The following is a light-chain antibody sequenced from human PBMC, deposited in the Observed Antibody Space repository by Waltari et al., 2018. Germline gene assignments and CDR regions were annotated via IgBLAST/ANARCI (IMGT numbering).Light chain of an antibody. J-gene: IGKJ1*01. CDR3: QHYVRLPVT. Sequence: RSCRASQSVSRSLAWYQQKPGQAPRLLIYGASSRATGIPDRFSGGGSGTDFSLTISRLEPEDFAVYYCQHYVRLPVTFGQGTKVEIK. CDR1: QSVSRS. V-gene: IGKV3-20*01. CDR2: GAS.